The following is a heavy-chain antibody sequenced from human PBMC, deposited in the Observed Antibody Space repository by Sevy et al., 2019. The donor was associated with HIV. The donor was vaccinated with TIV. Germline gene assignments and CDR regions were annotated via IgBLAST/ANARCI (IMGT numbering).Heavy chain of an antibody. Sequence: GGSLRLSCAASGFTFSTHWMSWVRQAPGKGLEWVANIKEDGSEKYYVDSVKGRFTISSDNAKNSLFLQMNSLRAEDTAVYYCAKDVYWGQGTLVTVSS. CDR2: IKEDGSEK. CDR1: GFTFSTHW. V-gene: IGHV3-7*03. J-gene: IGHJ4*02. CDR3: AKDVY.